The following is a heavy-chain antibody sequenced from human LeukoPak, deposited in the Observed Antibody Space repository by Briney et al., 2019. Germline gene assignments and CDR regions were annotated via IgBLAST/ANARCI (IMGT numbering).Heavy chain of an antibody. V-gene: IGHV3-23*01. CDR1: GFTFSSYA. J-gene: IGHJ4*02. D-gene: IGHD6-19*01. CDR3: AKGRAAVVGTYDC. Sequence: GGSLRLSCAASGFTFSSYAMNWVRQAPGKGLEWVSAITGSGGSTFYADSLKGRFTISRDNSKNTLYLQMDSLRAEDTAVYYCAKGRAAVVGTYDCWGRGTLVTVSS. CDR2: ITGSGGST.